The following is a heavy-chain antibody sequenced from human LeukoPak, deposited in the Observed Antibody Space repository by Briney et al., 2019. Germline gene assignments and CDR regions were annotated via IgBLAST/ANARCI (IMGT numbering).Heavy chain of an antibody. CDR1: GFTFSSYE. CDR3: AREEYSYGYY. CDR2: ISSSGSTI. D-gene: IGHD5-18*01. V-gene: IGHV3-48*03. J-gene: IGHJ4*02. Sequence: QPGGSLRLSCAASGFTFSSYEMNWVRQAPGKGLEWVSYISSSGSTIYYADFVEGRFTISRDNAKNSLYLQMNSLRAEDTAVYYCAREEYSYGYYWGQGTLVTVSS.